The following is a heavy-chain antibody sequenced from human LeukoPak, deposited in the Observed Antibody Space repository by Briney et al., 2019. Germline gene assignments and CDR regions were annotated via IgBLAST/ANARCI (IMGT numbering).Heavy chain of an antibody. Sequence: GESLRLSCAASGFTFSNAWMSWVRQAPGKGLEWVGRIKTKVDGGTADYGTVVKGRFNISRDDSQNTLFLQVDSLKTEDTAVYYCATGNMYFWGQGILVIVSS. V-gene: IGHV3-15*01. CDR3: ATGNMYF. D-gene: IGHD2/OR15-2a*01. J-gene: IGHJ4*02. CDR2: IKTKVDGGTA. CDR1: GFTFSNAW.